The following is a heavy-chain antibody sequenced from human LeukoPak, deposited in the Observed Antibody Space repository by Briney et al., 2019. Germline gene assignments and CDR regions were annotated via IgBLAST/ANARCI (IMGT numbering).Heavy chain of an antibody. J-gene: IGHJ4*02. CDR2: ISSSSSTI. CDR1: GFTFSSYS. Sequence: GGSLRLFCAASGFTFSSYSMNWVRQAPGKGLEWVSYISSSSSTIYYADSVKGRFTISRDNAKNPLYLQMNSLRAEDTAVYYCARELSYYDFWSGYYDPSPYFDYWGQGTLVTVSS. V-gene: IGHV3-48*01. CDR3: ARELSYYDFWSGYYDPSPYFDY. D-gene: IGHD3-3*01.